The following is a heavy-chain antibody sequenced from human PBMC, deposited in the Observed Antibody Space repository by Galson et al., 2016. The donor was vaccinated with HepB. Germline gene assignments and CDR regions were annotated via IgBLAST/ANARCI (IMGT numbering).Heavy chain of an antibody. CDR3: ARGGSDGSGSFYAFDI. Sequence: SLRLSCAASGFRVSNNYMSWVRQAPGKGLEWVSIIYSDGDRDYAGSVKGRFTISRDNSKNSLYLQMSSLRAEDTAVYYCARGGSDGSGSFYAFDIWGQGTMVTVSS. D-gene: IGHD3-10*01. J-gene: IGHJ3*02. CDR1: GFRVSNNY. V-gene: IGHV3-53*01. CDR2: IYSDGDR.